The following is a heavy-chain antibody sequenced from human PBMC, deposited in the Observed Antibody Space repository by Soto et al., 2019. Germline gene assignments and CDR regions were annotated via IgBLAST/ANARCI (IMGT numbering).Heavy chain of an antibody. CDR1: GYTFTSYG. CDR2: ISAYNGNT. CDR3: ARVYYDFWSGYGAEYYGMDV. V-gene: IGHV1-18*04. J-gene: IGHJ6*02. Sequence: ASVKVSCKASGYTFTSYGISWVRQAPGQGLEWMGWISAYNGNTNYAQKLQGRVTMTTDTSTSTAYMELRSLRSDDTAVYYCARVYYDFWSGYGAEYYGMDVWGQGTTVTVSS. D-gene: IGHD3-3*01.